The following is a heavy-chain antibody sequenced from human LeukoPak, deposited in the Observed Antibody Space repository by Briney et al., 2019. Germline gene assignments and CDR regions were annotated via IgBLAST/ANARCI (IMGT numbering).Heavy chain of an antibody. CDR2: IDYTGSS. CDR3: ARGLELRAFDI. Sequence: PSETLSLTCTVSGNSISSYYWNWIRQPPGKGLEWIGYIDYTGSSNYNPSLKSRVSISVDTSKNQLSLKLSSVTAADTAVYYCARGLELRAFDIWGQGTMVTVSS. V-gene: IGHV4-59*01. J-gene: IGHJ3*02. D-gene: IGHD1-7*01. CDR1: GNSISSYY.